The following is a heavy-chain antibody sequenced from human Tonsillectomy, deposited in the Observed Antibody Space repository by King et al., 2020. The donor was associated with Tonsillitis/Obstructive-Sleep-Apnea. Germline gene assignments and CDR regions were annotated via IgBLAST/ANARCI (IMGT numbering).Heavy chain of an antibody. V-gene: IGHV4-59*08. CDR3: ARQVPGYYDAMDV. CDR2: IYYSGST. D-gene: IGHD3-10*01. Sequence: VQLQESGPGLLKPSETLSLTCTVSAGSITNYYWSWIRQPPGKGLEWIGYIYYSGSTNYNPSLKSRVTISVDTSKNQFSLKLSSVTAADTAVYYCARQVPGYYDAMDVWGQGTTVTVSS. J-gene: IGHJ6*02. CDR1: AGSITNYY.